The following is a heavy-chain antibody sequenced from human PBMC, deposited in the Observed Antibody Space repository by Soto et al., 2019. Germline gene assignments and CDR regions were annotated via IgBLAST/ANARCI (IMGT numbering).Heavy chain of an antibody. V-gene: IGHV1-3*01. D-gene: IGHD3-9*01. CDR3: ARAHYDILTGYSLNWFDP. CDR2: INAGNGNT. Sequence: QVQLVQSGAEVKKPGASVKVSCKASGYTFTSYAMHWVRQAPGQRLEWMGWINAGNGNTKYSQKFQGRVTITRDTPASTAYMELSSLRSEDTAVYYCARAHYDILTGYSLNWFDPWGQGTLVTVSS. J-gene: IGHJ5*02. CDR1: GYTFTSYA.